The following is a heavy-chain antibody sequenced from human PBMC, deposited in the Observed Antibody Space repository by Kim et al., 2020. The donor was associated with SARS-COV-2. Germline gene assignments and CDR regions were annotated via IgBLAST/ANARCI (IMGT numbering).Heavy chain of an antibody. CDR3: ARLRRDYGDYYFDY. V-gene: IGHV5-51*01. J-gene: IGHJ4*02. D-gene: IGHD4-17*01. Sequence: GPAFQGQVTISAEKSISTAYLQWSSLKASDTAMYYCARLRRDYGDYYFDYWGQGTLVTVSS.